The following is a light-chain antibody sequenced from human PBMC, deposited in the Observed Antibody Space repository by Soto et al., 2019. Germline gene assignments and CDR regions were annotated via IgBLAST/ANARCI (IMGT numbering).Light chain of an antibody. CDR3: QQYGSSPPWT. Sequence: EIVLTQSPVTLSLSPVERATLSCMAIQSVSSSYLAWYQQKPGQAPRLLIYGASSRATGIPDRFSGSGSGTDFTLTISRLEPEDFAVYYCQQYGSSPPWTFGQGTKVDIK. CDR1: QSVSSSY. J-gene: IGKJ1*01. CDR2: GAS. V-gene: IGKV3-20*01.